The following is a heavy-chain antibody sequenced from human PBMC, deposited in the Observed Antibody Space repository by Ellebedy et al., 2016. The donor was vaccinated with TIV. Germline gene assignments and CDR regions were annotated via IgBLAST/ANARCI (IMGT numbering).Heavy chain of an antibody. Sequence: GESLKISCSASGFIFRSYAVHWVRQAPGKGLEYVAAISSDGSTTFYAESVKGRFAISRDNSQNILYLQMSSVRLDDTGVYYGVSGSRSSWAYFDYWGQGTLVAVSS. J-gene: IGHJ4*02. CDR2: ISSDGSTT. D-gene: IGHD6-13*01. CDR3: VSGSRSSWAYFDY. CDR1: GFIFRSYA. V-gene: IGHV3-64D*06.